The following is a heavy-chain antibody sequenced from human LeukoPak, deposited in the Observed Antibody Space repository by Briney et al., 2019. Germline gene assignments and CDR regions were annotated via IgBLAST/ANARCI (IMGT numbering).Heavy chain of an antibody. J-gene: IGHJ4*02. V-gene: IGHV3-74*01. CDR3: ARDLRSAADY. Sequence: PGGSLRLSCAASGFTFSSYWMHWVRQAPGKGLVWVSRINSDGSNTGYADSVKGRFTISRDNAKNTLYLQMNSLSGEDTATYYCARDLRSAADYWGQGTLVTVSS. CDR1: GFTFSSYW. CDR2: INSDGSNT.